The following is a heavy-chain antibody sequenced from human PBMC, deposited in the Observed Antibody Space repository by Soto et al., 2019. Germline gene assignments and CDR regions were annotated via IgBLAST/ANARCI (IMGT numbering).Heavy chain of an antibody. CDR2: ISGSGGST. CDR1: GFTFSSYA. CDR3: AKDIPPPRIVGATGGFDY. J-gene: IGHJ4*02. Sequence: EVQRLESGGGLVQPGGSLRLSCAASGFTFSSYAMSWVRQAPGKGLEWVSAISGSGGSTYYADSVKGRFTISRDNSKNTLYLQMNSLRAEDTAVYYCAKDIPPPRIVGATGGFDYWGQGTLVTVSS. V-gene: IGHV3-23*01. D-gene: IGHD1-26*01.